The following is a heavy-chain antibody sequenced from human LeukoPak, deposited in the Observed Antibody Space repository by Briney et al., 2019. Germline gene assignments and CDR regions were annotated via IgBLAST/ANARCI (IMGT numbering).Heavy chain of an antibody. CDR1: GGSISSSNYY. V-gene: IGHV4-39*02. CDR2: MYYSGNT. J-gene: IGHJ5*02. CDR3: ARDRSSSRRFDP. D-gene: IGHD6-6*01. Sequence: SETLSLTCTVSGGSISSSNYYWGWIRQPPGKGLEWIGSMYYSGNTDYNPSLKSRVTISVDTSKNQFSLKLSSVTAADTAVYYCARDRSSSRRFDPWGQGTLVTVSS.